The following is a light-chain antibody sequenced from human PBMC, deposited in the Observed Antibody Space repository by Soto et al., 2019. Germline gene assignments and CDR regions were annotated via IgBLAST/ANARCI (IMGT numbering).Light chain of an antibody. CDR3: QQHSNWPRT. Sequence: ILLTRSPATMSLSPGAGCTLSWMAHQNISSYLIWYQQKPFQAPRLLIYDAYNRATGIPARFSGSGSGTDFTLNISSLEPEDFAVYYCQQHSNWPRTFGTGTKVDIK. CDR2: DAY. V-gene: IGKV3-11*01. CDR1: QNISSY. J-gene: IGKJ1*01.